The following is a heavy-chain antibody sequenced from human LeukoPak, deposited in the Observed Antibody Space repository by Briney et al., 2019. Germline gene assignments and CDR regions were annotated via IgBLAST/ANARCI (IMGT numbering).Heavy chain of an antibody. D-gene: IGHD3-10*01. Sequence: PGGSLRLSCAASGFTFSSYGMHWVRQAPGKGLEWVAFILNDGTNKYHADSVKGRFTVSRDNFKNTLYLQMNSLRTEDSAVYYCANEWLHISGTYKANNWGQGTLVTVSS. CDR1: GFTFSSYG. J-gene: IGHJ4*02. CDR2: ILNDGTNK. CDR3: ANEWLHISGTYKANN. V-gene: IGHV3-30*02.